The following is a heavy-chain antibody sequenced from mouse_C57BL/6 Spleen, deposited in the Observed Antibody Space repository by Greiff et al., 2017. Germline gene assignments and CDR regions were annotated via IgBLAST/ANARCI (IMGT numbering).Heavy chain of an antibody. Sequence: QVQLQQPGAELVKPGASVKLSCKASGYTFTSYWMHWVKQRPGQGLEWIGMIHPNSGSTNYNEKFKSKATLTVDKSSSTAYMQLSSLTSEDSAVYYGATSNYASGYTWFAYWGQGTLLTVSA. J-gene: IGHJ3*01. CDR1: GYTFTSYW. V-gene: IGHV1-64*01. CDR3: ATSNYASGYTWFAY. CDR2: IHPNSGST. D-gene: IGHD1-1*01.